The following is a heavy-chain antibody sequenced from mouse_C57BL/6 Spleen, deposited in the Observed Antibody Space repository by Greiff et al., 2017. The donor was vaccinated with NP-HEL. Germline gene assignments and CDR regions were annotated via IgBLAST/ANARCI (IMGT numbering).Heavy chain of an antibody. CDR2: IDPSDSYT. CDR3: ARGGLRREYYFDY. CDR1: GYTFTSYW. J-gene: IGHJ2*01. Sequence: VQLQQSGAELVMPGASVKLSCKASGYTFTSYWMHWVKQRPGQGLEWIGEIDPSDSYTNYNQKFKGKSTLTVDKSTNTAEMQLSSLTSEDSAVYYCARGGLRREYYFDYWGQGTTLTVSS. V-gene: IGHV1-69*01. D-gene: IGHD2-4*01.